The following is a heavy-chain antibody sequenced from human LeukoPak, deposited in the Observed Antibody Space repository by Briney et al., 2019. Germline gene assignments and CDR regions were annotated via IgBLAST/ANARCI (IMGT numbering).Heavy chain of an antibody. CDR2: INSDGGTT. J-gene: IGHJ4*02. D-gene: IGHD3-10*01. CDR3: ATDYYVSGSYYRLFY. CDR1: GITFSSYG. Sequence: PGGSLRLSCAASGITFSSYGMSWVRQAPGKGLVWVSGINSDGGTTTYADSVKGRFTISRDNAKNTLYLQMNNLRAEDTAVYYCATDYYVSGSYYRLFYWGQGTLVTVSS. V-gene: IGHV3-74*01.